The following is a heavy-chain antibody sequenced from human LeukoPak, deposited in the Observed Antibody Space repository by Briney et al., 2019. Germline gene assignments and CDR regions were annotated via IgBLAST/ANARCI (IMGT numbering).Heavy chain of an antibody. CDR2: IYYSGST. D-gene: IGHD2-2*01. J-gene: IGHJ3*02. CDR3: ARCSRYCSSTSYYPDAFDI. V-gene: IGHV4-31*03. CDR1: GGSISSGGYY. Sequence: PSQTLSLTCTVSGGSISSGGYYWSWIRQHPGKGLEWIGYIYYSGSTYYNPSLKSRVTISVDTSKNQFSLKLSSVTAADTAVYYCARCSRYCSSTSYYPDAFDIWGQGTMVTVSS.